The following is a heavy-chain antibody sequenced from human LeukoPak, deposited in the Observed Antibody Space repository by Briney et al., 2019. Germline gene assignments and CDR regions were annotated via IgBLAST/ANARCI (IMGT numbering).Heavy chain of an antibody. J-gene: IGHJ4*02. V-gene: IGHV3-21*01. CDR1: GFTFSGYS. D-gene: IGHD3-3*01. Sequence: PGGSLRLSCAASGFTFSGYSMNWVRQAPGKGLEWVSSISSSSSYIYYADSVKGRFTISRDNAKNSLYLQMNSLRAEDTAVYYCAREGVEENYFDYWGQGTLVTVSS. CDR3: AREGVEENYFDY. CDR2: ISSSSSYI.